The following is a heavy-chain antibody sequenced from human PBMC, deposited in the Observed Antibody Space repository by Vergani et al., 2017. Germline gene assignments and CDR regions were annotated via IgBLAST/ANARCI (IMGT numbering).Heavy chain of an antibody. D-gene: IGHD2-21*01. CDR1: GYSIGSGFY. V-gene: IGHV4-38-2*01. CDR2: IHNRGKT. Sequence: QVRLEESGPGLVEPSEILYLTCSVSGYSIGSGFYWACIRQSPGEGLQWLTSIHNRGKTYHNPSLKSWVSVSLDTSKNRFSLNLTAVTATDTAVYYCARSQGDYWYFDLWGPGSLVTVSS. J-gene: IGHJ2*01. CDR3: ARSQGDYWYFDL.